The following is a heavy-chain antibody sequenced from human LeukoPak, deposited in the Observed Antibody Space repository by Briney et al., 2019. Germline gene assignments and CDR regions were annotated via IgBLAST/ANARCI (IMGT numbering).Heavy chain of an antibody. D-gene: IGHD4-17*01. J-gene: IGHJ6*02. CDR3: ARFPLYGDYYYYYGMDV. V-gene: IGHV4-34*01. Sequence: PSETLSLTCAVYGGSFSGYYWRWIRQPPGKGGEWVGEINHSGSTKYNPSLKRRVTISVDPSKNQFSLKLSSVTAADTAVYYCARFPLYGDYYYYYGMDVWGQGTTVTVS. CDR1: GGSFSGYY. CDR2: INHSGST.